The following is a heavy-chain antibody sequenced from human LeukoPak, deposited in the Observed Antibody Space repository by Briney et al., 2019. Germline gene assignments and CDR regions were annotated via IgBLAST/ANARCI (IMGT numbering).Heavy chain of an antibody. D-gene: IGHD4-17*01. V-gene: IGHV3-66*01. CDR1: GFTFNTYW. CDR3: ARGFRSVTTWGYFDY. Sequence: GGSLRLSCVASGFTFNTYWVNWVRQAPGKGLEWVSLIYSGGGTYYADSVKGRFTISRDNSRNTLSLQMNSLRVDDTAVYYCARGFRSVTTWGYFDYWGQGALVTVSS. CDR2: IYSGGGT. J-gene: IGHJ4*02.